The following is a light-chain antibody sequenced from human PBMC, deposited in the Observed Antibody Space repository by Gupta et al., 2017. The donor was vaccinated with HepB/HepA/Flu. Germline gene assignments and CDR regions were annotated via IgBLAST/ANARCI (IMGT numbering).Light chain of an antibody. CDR3: QQYHSYLYT. J-gene: IGKJ2*01. Sequence: DIQMTQSPSTLSASVGDRVTITFRASQSISGWLAWYQQKPGKAPKLLIYKASSLESGVPSRFSGSGSGTEFTLTISRLQPDDFATYYCQQYHSYLYTFGQGTKLEIK. V-gene: IGKV1-5*03. CDR2: KAS. CDR1: QSISGW.